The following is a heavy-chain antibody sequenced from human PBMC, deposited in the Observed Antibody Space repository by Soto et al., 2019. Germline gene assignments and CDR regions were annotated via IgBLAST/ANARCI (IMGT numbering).Heavy chain of an antibody. CDR1: GASITTYY. J-gene: IGHJ5*02. D-gene: IGHD6-6*01. CDR2: VYHTGST. V-gene: IGHV4-59*12. Sequence: LSLTCDVSGASITTYYWSWIRQAPGKGLEWVGNVYHTGSTDYNSSLRSRVTISVDTSKNQFSLKLSSVTAADTAVYYCARVRGIAARQPNWFDPWGQGTLVTVSS. CDR3: ARVRGIAARQPNWFDP.